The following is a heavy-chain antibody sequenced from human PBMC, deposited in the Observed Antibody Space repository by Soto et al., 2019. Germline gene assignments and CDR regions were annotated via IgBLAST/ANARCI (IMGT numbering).Heavy chain of an antibody. J-gene: IGHJ6*02. D-gene: IGHD2-21*02. CDR3: ARSDCTGAYCYSWPFNYGVDV. CDR2: IWYDGSNK. CDR1: GFTFNTYG. Sequence: QVQLVESGGGVVQPGGSLRLSCATSGFTFNTYGMHWVRQAPGKGLEWVAIIWYDGSNKYYADSVKGRFTISRDNSKNTLSLQMNSLRAEATALYYCARSDCTGAYCYSWPFNYGVDVWGQGTPVTVSS. V-gene: IGHV3-33*08.